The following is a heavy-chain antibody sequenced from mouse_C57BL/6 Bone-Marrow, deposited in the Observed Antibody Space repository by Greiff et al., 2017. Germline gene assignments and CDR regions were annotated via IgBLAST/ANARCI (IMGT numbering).Heavy chain of an antibody. CDR1: GFTFSSYG. CDR3: ARPPSLMGY. V-gene: IGHV5-6*01. Sequence: EVQLVESGGDLVKPGGSLTLSCAASGFTFSSYGMSWFRQTPDKRLEWVATISSGGSYTYYPDSVKGRFTISRDNANNTLYLQMSSLKSEDTAMYYCARPPSLMGYWGQGTSVTVSS. J-gene: IGHJ4*01. CDR2: ISSGGSYT.